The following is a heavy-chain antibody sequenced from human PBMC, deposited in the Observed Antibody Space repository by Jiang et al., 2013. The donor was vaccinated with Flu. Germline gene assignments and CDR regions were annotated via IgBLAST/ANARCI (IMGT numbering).Heavy chain of an antibody. CDR2: INHSEST. D-gene: IGHD6-13*01. Sequence: LLKPSETLSLTCAVYGGSFSDYYWSWIRQPPGKGLEWIGEINHSESTNYNPSLKSRVTISIDTSKNQFSLKLSSVTAADTAVYYCARFSSADSAGTWYYFDYWGQGTLVTVSS. CDR1: GGSFSDYY. CDR3: ARFSSADSAGTWYYFDY. J-gene: IGHJ4*02. V-gene: IGHV4-34*01.